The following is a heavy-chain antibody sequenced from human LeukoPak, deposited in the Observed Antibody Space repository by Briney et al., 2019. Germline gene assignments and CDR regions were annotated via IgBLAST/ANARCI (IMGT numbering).Heavy chain of an antibody. CDR3: ARDLGGYPFFMDV. CDR1: GGSIESGRHL. D-gene: IGHD2-15*01. Sequence: SETVSLMCSVCGGSIESGRHLWPWVRQPPGKGVEFIGSLDESGRPYYHAPLKSRVTISEDSSGKQFSLNLSSVTAADTAVYFCARDLGGYPFFMDVWGRGTTAIVSS. CDR2: LDESGRP. V-gene: IGHV4-39*07. J-gene: IGHJ6*03.